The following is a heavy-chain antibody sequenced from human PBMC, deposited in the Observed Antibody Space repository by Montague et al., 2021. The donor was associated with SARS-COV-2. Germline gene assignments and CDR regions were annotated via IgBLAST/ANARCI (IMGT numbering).Heavy chain of an antibody. CDR3: VRYSGWFYFDY. CDR2: TYYKSKWDS. V-gene: IGHV6-1*01. J-gene: IGHJ4*02. Sequence: CAISGDSVPSNSGAWSWIRQSPSRGLEWLRRTYYKSKWDSDYAXXVRGRLTVNPDASKNEFSLELNYVTPEDTAVYYCVRYSGWFYFDYWCQRTLVTVSS. CDR1: GDSVPSNSGA. D-gene: IGHD6-19*01.